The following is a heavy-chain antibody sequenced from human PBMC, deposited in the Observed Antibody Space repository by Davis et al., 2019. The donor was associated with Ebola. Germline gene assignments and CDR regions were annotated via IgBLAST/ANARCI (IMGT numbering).Heavy chain of an antibody. CDR1: GYTFTSYG. CDR2: ISAYNGNT. D-gene: IGHD4-17*01. CDR3: ARDADGYGDYGAFDI. Sequence: ASVKVSCKASGYTFTSYGISWVRQAPGQGLEWMGWISAYNGNTNYAQKLQGRVTMTTDTSTSTAYMELRSLRSEDTAVYYCARDADGYGDYGAFDIWGQGTMVTVSS. V-gene: IGHV1-18*01. J-gene: IGHJ3*02.